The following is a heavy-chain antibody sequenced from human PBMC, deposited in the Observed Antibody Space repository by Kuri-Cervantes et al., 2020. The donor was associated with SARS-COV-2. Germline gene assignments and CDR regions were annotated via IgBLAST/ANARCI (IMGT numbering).Heavy chain of an antibody. J-gene: IGHJ4*02. D-gene: IGHD1-14*01. CDR3: TTAGQNQDNPS. Sequence: GESLKISCAASGFTFSNFPIHWVRQSPGMGLESVAVISFDGRQQFYADSVKGRFTISRDNSMNTLYLQMNSLKTEDTAVYYCTTAGQNQDNPSWGQGTLVTVSS. V-gene: IGHV3-30*04. CDR1: GFTFSNFP. CDR2: ISFDGRQQ.